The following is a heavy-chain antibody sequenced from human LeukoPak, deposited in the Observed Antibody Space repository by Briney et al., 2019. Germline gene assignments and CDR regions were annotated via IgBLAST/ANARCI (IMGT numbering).Heavy chain of an antibody. CDR2: ISAYNGNT. V-gene: IGHV1-18*01. CDR1: GYTFTSYG. Sequence: ASVKVSCKASGYTFTSYGISWVRQAPGQGVEWMGWISAYNGNTNYAQKLQGRVTMTTDTSTSTAYMELRSLRSDDTAVYYCARLWSLHDAFDIWGQGTMVTVSS. D-gene: IGHD3-10*01. J-gene: IGHJ3*02. CDR3: ARLWSLHDAFDI.